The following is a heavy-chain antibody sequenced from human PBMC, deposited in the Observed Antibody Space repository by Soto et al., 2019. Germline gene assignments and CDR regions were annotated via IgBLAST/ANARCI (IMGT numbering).Heavy chain of an antibody. Sequence: SETLSLTCTVSGGSISSSSYYWGWIRQPPGKGLEWIGSIYYSGSTYYNPSLKSRVTISVDTSKNQFSLKLSSVTAADTAVYYCARFMEVVGKIDYWGQGTLVTVSS. D-gene: IGHD1-26*01. CDR3: ARFMEVVGKIDY. CDR2: IYYSGST. CDR1: GGSISSSSYY. V-gene: IGHV4-39*01. J-gene: IGHJ4*02.